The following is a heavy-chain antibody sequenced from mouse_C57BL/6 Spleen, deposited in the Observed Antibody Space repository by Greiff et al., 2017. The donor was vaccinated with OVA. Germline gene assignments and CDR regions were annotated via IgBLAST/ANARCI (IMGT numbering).Heavy chain of an antibody. Sequence: EVKLVESGPELVKPGASVKISCKASGYSFTGYYMNWVKQSPEKSLEWIGEINPSTGGTTYNQKFKAKATLTVDKSSSTAYMQLKSLTSEDSAVYYCARPPYSNYVAWFAYWGQGTLVTVSA. CDR1: GYSFTGYY. J-gene: IGHJ3*01. D-gene: IGHD2-5*01. V-gene: IGHV1-42*01. CDR3: ARPPYSNYVAWFAY. CDR2: INPSTGGT.